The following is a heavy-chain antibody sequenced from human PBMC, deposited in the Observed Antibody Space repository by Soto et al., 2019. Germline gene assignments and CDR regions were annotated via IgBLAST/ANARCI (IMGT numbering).Heavy chain of an antibody. V-gene: IGHV3-48*01. Sequence: QLVESGGGLVQPGGSLRLSCAASGFTFSGYTMHWVRQAPGKGLEWVSCIGSSNTATYYADSLKGRFTISRDNAKNSLYLQINSLRVEDTAVYYCARKGGYYPNGDLDYWGQGTLVTGSS. CDR1: GFTFSGYT. D-gene: IGHD3-22*01. J-gene: IGHJ4*02. CDR3: ARKGGYYPNGDLDY. CDR2: IGSSNTAT.